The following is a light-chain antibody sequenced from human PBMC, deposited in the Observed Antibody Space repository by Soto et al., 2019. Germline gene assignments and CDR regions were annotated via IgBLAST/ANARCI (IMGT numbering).Light chain of an antibody. CDR1: QSVSSSY. CDR3: QQYDNSPPCT. CDR2: GAS. Sequence: EIVLTQSPGTLSLSPGERATLSCRAIQSVSSSYLAWYQQKPGQAPRLLIYGASNRATGIPDRFSGSGSGTDFTLTISRLEPEDFAVYYCQQYDNSPPCTFGQGTKVDIK. J-gene: IGKJ1*01. V-gene: IGKV3-20*01.